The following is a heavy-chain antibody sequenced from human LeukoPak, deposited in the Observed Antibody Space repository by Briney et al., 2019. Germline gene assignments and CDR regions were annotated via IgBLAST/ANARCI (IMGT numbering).Heavy chain of an antibody. CDR3: AGYCSGGSCNAAGY. Sequence: PGGSLRLSCAASGFTFSDYYMSWIRQAPGKGLEWVSYISSGGSTIYYADSVKGRFTTSRDNARNSLYLQMNSLRAEDTAVYYCAGYCSGGSCNAAGYWGQGTLATVSS. V-gene: IGHV3-11*01. CDR1: GFTFSDYY. J-gene: IGHJ4*02. CDR2: ISSGGSTI. D-gene: IGHD2-15*01.